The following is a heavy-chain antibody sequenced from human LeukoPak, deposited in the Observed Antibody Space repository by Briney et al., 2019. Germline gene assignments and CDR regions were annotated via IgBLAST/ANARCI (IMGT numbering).Heavy chain of an antibody. CDR3: ARRAAAVGTYYMDV. J-gene: IGHJ6*03. Sequence: ASETLSLTCTVSGGSISPYDWNWIRQPPGKGLEWIGYIYYSGGTNYNDSLKSRVTISVDTSQNQFSLRLSSMTAADTAVYYCARRAAAVGTYYMDVWGKGTTVTVSS. D-gene: IGHD6-13*01. CDR1: GGSISPYD. CDR2: IYYSGGT. V-gene: IGHV4-59*01.